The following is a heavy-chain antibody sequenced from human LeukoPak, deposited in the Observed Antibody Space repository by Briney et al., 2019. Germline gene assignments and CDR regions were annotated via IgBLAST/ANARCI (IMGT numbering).Heavy chain of an antibody. D-gene: IGHD1-26*01. J-gene: IGHJ4*02. V-gene: IGHV3-66*02. CDR2: IYSGGTT. CDR3: ARGGSGSYHYYLDY. Sequence: VGSLRLSCAASGFTVSINYMAWVRQAPGNGLEWVSLIYSGGTTDYADSVKGRFTISRDNSQNTLYLQMSSLRPDDTAVYYCARGGSGSYHYYLDYWGQGTLLTVSS. CDR1: GFTVSINY.